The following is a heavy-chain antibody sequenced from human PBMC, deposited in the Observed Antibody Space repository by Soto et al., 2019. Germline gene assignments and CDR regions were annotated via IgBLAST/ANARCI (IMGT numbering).Heavy chain of an antibody. CDR2: IHYSGST. CDR1: GGSISSYY. CDR3: ARDAQDGPHNWFDP. Sequence: SETLSLTCTVSGGSISSYYLSWIRQPPGKGLEWIGYIHYSGSTNYNPSLKSRVTISVDTSKNQFSLRLSSVTAADTAVYYCARDAQDGPHNWFDPWGQGTLVTVSS. J-gene: IGHJ5*02. V-gene: IGHV4-59*12.